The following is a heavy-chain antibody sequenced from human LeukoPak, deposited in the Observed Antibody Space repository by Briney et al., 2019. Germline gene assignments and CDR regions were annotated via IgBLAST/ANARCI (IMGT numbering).Heavy chain of an antibody. CDR2: ITRNGATA. CDR1: GFTFDEYG. Sequence: GGSLRLSCAASGFTFDEYGMTWVRQAPGKGLEWVSGITRNGATAGYADSVKGRFTISRDNAKNSLYLQMNSLRVGDTALYFCARGGSFNNYWGQGTLVTVSA. V-gene: IGHV3-20*04. CDR3: ARGGSFNNY. D-gene: IGHD3-10*01. J-gene: IGHJ4*02.